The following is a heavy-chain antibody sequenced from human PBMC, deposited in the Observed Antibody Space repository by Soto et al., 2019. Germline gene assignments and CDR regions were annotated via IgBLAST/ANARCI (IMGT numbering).Heavy chain of an antibody. Sequence: GESLKISCKGSGYSFTSYWIGWVRQMTGKGLEWMGIIYPGDSDTRYSPSFQGQVTISADKSINTAYLQWSSLKASDTAMYYCAREGRSMVKGYFDAMDVWGQGTTVTVS. V-gene: IGHV5-51*01. J-gene: IGHJ6*02. CDR3: AREGRSMVKGYFDAMDV. D-gene: IGHD3-10*01. CDR2: IYPGDSDT. CDR1: GYSFTSYW.